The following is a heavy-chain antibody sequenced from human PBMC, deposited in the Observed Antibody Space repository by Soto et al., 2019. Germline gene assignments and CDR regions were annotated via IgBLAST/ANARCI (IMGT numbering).Heavy chain of an antibody. CDR3: AKATATGGGAFDI. CDR1: GFTCSSYD. J-gene: IGHJ3*02. CDR2: ILVGGST. D-gene: IGHD2-8*02. V-gene: IGHV3-23*01. Sequence: GSLRLSCAASGFTCSSYDMSWVRQAPGKGLEWVSTILVGGSTHYPDSVKGRFTISRDNSKNTVFLQMNSLTAGDTAVYYCAKATATGGGAFDICGQGTMVTVSS.